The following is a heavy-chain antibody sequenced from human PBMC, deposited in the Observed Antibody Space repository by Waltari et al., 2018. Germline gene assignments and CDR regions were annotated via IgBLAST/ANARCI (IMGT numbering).Heavy chain of an antibody. V-gene: IGHV4-39*01. D-gene: IGHD3-3*01. CDR2: IYFGGTT. J-gene: IGHJ5*02. CDR3: ARHYADNFWSGQGHFDP. Sequence: QLQLHESGPGLVKPSETLSLTCTVSAGSISSSSSYWGWIRQPPGKGREWIGSIYFGGTTYYNPSLKSRVTISVDTSKNQFSLKLTSVTAADTSVYYCARHYADNFWSGQGHFDPWGQGTLVTVSS. CDR1: AGSISSSSSY.